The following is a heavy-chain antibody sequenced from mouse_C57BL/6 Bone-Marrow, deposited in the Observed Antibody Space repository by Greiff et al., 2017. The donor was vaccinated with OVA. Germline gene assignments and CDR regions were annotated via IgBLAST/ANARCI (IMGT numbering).Heavy chain of an antibody. Sequence: VQLQQSGAELVRPGASVTLSCKASGYTFTDYEMHWVKQTPVHGLEWIGAIDPETGGTAYNQKFKGKAILTADKSSSTAYMELRSLTSEDSAVYYGTFSNGSSYAYYFDYWGQGTTLTVSS. J-gene: IGHJ2*01. CDR1: GYTFTDYE. CDR3: TFSNGSSYAYYFDY. CDR2: IDPETGGT. V-gene: IGHV1-15*01. D-gene: IGHD1-1*01.